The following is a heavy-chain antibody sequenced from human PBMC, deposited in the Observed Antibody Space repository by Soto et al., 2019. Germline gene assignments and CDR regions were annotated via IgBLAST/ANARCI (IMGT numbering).Heavy chain of an antibody. V-gene: IGHV1-69*13. CDR3: ARHPSAGGWFDP. CDR2: IIPIFGTA. Sequence: SVKTSSKASGGTVSSYAISWVRQAPGQGLEWMGGIIPIFGTANYAQKFQGRVTITADESTSTAYMELSSLRSEDTAVYYCARHPSAGGWFDPWGQGTLVTVSS. J-gene: IGHJ5*02. D-gene: IGHD3-10*01. CDR1: GGTVSSYA.